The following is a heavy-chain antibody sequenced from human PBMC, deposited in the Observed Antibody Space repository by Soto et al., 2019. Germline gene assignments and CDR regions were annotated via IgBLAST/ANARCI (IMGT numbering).Heavy chain of an antibody. Sequence: SGPTLVNPTQTLTLTCTFSGFSLSTSGMCVSWIRQPPGKALEWLALIDWDDDKYYSTSLKTRLTISKDTSKNQVVLTMTNMDPVGTATYYCARMCHSSSWYAVYYYGMDVWGQGTTVTVSS. CDR1: GFSLSTSGMC. J-gene: IGHJ6*02. CDR2: IDWDDDK. CDR3: ARMCHSSSWYAVYYYGMDV. D-gene: IGHD6-13*01. V-gene: IGHV2-70*01.